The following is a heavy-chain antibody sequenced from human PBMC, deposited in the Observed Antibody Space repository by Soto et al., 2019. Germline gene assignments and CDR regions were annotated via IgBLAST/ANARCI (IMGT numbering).Heavy chain of an antibody. V-gene: IGHV4-61*05. CDR3: ASYALMVRGVFDY. J-gene: IGHJ4*02. Sequence: PSETLSLTCTVSGGSISSSRYYWGWIRQPPGKGLEWIGYIYYSGSTNYNPSLKSRVTISVDTSKNQFSLKLSSVTAADTAVYYCASYALMVRGVFDYWGQGTLVTVSS. CDR2: IYYSGST. D-gene: IGHD3-10*01. CDR1: GGSISSSRYY.